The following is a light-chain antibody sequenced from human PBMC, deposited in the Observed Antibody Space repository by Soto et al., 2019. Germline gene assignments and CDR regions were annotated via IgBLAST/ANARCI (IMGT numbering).Light chain of an antibody. CDR3: QQANAFPLA. CDR2: DAS. V-gene: IGKV1-12*01. J-gene: IGKJ1*01. CDR1: QTISTY. Sequence: DIQMTQSPSSVSASVGDRVTITCRASQTISTYLVWYQQQPGKAPNLLISDASSLQSGVPSRFSGSGSGTDFPLTITGLQAEDCATYYCQQANAFPLAFGQGTKLEIK.